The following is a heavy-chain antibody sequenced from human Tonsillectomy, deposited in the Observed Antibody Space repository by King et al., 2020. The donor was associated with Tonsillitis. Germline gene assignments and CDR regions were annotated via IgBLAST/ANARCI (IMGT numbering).Heavy chain of an antibody. Sequence: VQLVQSGGGLVKPGGSLRLSCVASEFTFNNAWMSWVRQAPGKGLEWVGRIKSKTDGGTTDYAAPVKGRFTISRDDSKNTLYLQMNSLKTEDTAVYYCTTDPTTVNTYYYMDVWGKGTTVTVS. V-gene: IGHV3-15*01. D-gene: IGHD4-17*01. J-gene: IGHJ6*03. CDR2: IKSKTDGGTT. CDR3: TTDPTTVNTYYYMDV. CDR1: EFTFNNAW.